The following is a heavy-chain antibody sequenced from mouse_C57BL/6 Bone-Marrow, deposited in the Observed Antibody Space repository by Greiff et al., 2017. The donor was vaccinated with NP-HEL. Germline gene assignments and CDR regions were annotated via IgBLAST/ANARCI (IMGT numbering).Heavy chain of an antibody. CDR3: ARGGNPWYFDV. J-gene: IGHJ1*03. Sequence: EVQLVESGGGLVKPGGSLKLSCAASGFTFSDYGMHWVRQAPEKGLEWVAYISSGSSTIYYADTVKGRFTISRDNAKNTLFLQMTGLRSEDTAMYYCARGGNPWYFDVWGTGTTVTVSS. D-gene: IGHD2-1*01. CDR1: GFTFSDYG. V-gene: IGHV5-17*01. CDR2: ISSGSSTI.